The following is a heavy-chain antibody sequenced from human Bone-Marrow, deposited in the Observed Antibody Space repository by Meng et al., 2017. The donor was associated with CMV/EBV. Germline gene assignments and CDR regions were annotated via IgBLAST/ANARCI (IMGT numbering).Heavy chain of an antibody. CDR3: AKNLRFLEWLNPWY. CDR2: ISGSGGST. Sequence: GGSLRLSCAASGFTFSSYAMSWVRQAPGKGLEWVSAISGSGGSTYYADSVKGRFTISRDNSKNTLYLQMNSLRAEDTAVYYCAKNLRFLEWLNPWYWGQGTLVTVPS. CDR1: GFTFSSYA. J-gene: IGHJ4*02. V-gene: IGHV3-23*01. D-gene: IGHD3-3*01.